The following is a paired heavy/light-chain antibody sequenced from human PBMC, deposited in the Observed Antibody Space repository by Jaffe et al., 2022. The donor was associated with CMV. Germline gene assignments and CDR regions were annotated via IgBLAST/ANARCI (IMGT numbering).Heavy chain of an antibody. CDR1: GYTFTRYY. CDR3: ARRDCSGDSCYYDY. J-gene: IGHJ4*02. D-gene: IGHD2-15*01. V-gene: IGHV1-46*01. CDR2: INPSGGNT. Sequence: QVQLVQSGAEVKKPGASVEVSCKASGYTFTRYYIHWVRQAPGQGLEWMGIINPSGGNTNYAQKFQGRVSMTRDTSTSTVYMELSSLRSEDTAVYYCARRDCSGDSCYYDYVGQGTLVTVSS.
Light chain of an antibody. CDR2: AAS. CDR1: QGIRND. V-gene: IGKV1-6*01. J-gene: IGKJ1*01. Sequence: AIQMTQSPSSLSASVGDRVTITCRASQGIRNDLGWYQQKPGKAPKLLIYAASSLQSGVPSRFSGSGSGTDFTLTISNLQPEDFATYYCLQDYNYPWTFGQGTKVEIK. CDR3: LQDYNYPWT.